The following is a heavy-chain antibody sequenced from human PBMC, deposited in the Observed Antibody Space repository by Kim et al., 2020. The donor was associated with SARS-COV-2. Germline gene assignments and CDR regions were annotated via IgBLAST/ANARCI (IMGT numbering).Heavy chain of an antibody. CDR2: IKQDGSEK. CDR3: ARESLMITFGGVIGYFDY. D-gene: IGHD3-16*02. J-gene: IGHJ4*02. Sequence: GGSLRLSCAASGFTFSSYWMSWVRQAPGKGLEWVANIKQDGSEKYYVDSVKGRFTISRDNAKNSLYLQMNSLRAEDTAVYYCARESLMITFGGVIGYFDYWGQGTLVTVSS. CDR1: GFTFSSYW. V-gene: IGHV3-7*03.